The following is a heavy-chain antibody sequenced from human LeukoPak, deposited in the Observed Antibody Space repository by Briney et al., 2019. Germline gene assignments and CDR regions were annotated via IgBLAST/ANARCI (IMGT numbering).Heavy chain of an antibody. J-gene: IGHJ4*02. CDR1: GFTFNSYA. V-gene: IGHV3-23*01. CDR3: AKEPNYYYDSSGYHDH. D-gene: IGHD3-22*01. Sequence: GGSLRLSCAASGFTFNSYAMSWVRQAPGKGLKCVSGISGSGGSTNYADSVKGRFTISRDNSKNTLYLQMNSLRAEDTAVYYCAKEPNYYYDSSGYHDHWGQGTLVTVSS. CDR2: ISGSGGST.